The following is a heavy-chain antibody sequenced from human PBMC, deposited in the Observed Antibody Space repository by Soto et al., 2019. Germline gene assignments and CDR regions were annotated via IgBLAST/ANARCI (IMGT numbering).Heavy chain of an antibody. CDR3: ARDLWTGKDRNFDY. Sequence: GASVKVSCKASGYTFTSYGFSWVRQAPGQGLEWMGWISTYNGNTNYAQNLQGRITMTTDTSTSTAYMELRSLRSDATAVYYCARDLWTGKDRNFDYWGQGTLVTVSS. D-gene: IGHD3-3*01. CDR2: ISTYNGNT. J-gene: IGHJ4*02. V-gene: IGHV1-18*04. CDR1: GYTFTSYG.